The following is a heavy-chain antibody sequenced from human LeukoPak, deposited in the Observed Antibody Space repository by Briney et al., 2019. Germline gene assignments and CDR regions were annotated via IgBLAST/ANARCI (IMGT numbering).Heavy chain of an antibody. CDR1: GGTFSSYT. J-gene: IGHJ6*03. CDR2: IIPILGIA. V-gene: IGHV1-69*04. CDR3: ARDRRMTDYMDV. Sequence: GASVKVSCKASGGTFSSYTISWVRQAPGQGLEWMGRIIPILGIANYAQKFQGRVTITAGKSTSTAYMELSSLRSEDTAVYYCARDRRMTDYMDVWGKGTTVTVSS. D-gene: IGHD2-8*01.